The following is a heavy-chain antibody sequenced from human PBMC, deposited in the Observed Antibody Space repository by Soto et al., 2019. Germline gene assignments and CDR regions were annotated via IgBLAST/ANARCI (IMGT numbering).Heavy chain of an antibody. D-gene: IGHD3-22*01. CDR1: GFTFSSYA. Sequence: GGSLRLSCAASGFTFSSYAMSWVRQAPGKGLEWVSAISGSGGSTYYADSVKGRFTISRDNSKNTLYLQMNSLRAEDTAVYYCAKVGIVVVITYYFDYWGQGTLVTVSS. V-gene: IGHV3-23*01. CDR3: AKVGIVVVITYYFDY. J-gene: IGHJ4*02. CDR2: ISGSGGST.